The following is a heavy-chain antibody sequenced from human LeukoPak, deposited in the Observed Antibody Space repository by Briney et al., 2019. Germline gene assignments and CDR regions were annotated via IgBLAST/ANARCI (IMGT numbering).Heavy chain of an antibody. CDR1: GYTFTDYY. J-gene: IGHJ4*02. V-gene: IGHV1-2*02. CDR3: VRDPDTPMEDFDY. D-gene: IGHD5-18*01. CDR2: INSNSGST. Sequence: ASVKVSCKASGYTFTDYYIHWVRQAPGQGLEWMGWINSNSGSTNYAQRFQGRVTVTRDTSSSTAYMELTRLRSDDTAVYYCVRDPDTPMEDFDYWGQGTLVTVSS.